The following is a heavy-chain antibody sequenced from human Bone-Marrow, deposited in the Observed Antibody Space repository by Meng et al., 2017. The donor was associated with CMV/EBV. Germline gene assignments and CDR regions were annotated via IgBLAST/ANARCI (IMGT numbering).Heavy chain of an antibody. CDR3: ARAEGVEYYDFWSGRGYYYYYGMDV. CDR1: GGTFSSYA. J-gene: IGHJ6*02. V-gene: IGHV1-69*05. CDR2: IIPIFGTA. Sequence: SVKVSCKASGGTFSSYAISWVRQAPGQGLEWMGGIIPIFGTANYAQKFQGRVTITTDESTSTAYMELSSLRSEDTAVYYCARAEGVEYYDFWSGRGYYYYYGMDVWGQGTTVTVSS. D-gene: IGHD3-3*01.